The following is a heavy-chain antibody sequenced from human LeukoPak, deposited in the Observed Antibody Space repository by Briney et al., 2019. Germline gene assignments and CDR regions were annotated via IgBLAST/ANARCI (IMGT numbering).Heavy chain of an antibody. D-gene: IGHD1-26*01. V-gene: IGHV4-59*12. CDR1: GGSISSYY. Sequence: SETLSLTCTVSGGSISSYYWSWIRQPPGKGLEWIGYIYYSGSTKYNPSLKSRVTISVDRSKNQFSLKLSSVTAADTAVYYCAREREGEELPNAFDIWDQGTMVTVSS. J-gene: IGHJ3*02. CDR3: AREREGEELPNAFDI. CDR2: IYYSGST.